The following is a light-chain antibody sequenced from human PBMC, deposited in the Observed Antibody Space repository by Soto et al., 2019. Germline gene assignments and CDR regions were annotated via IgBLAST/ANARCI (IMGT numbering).Light chain of an antibody. V-gene: IGKV3D-15*01. CDR1: HSVSTY. CDR3: LQDNDWPLST. J-gene: IGKJ5*01. Sequence: EIVMTQSPATLSLSPGERATLSCRASHSVSTYLAWYQQRPGQAPRLLIYDASYRATDIPPRFSGSGSGTEFTLTISSLQSEDSGIYYCLQDNDWPLSTFGQGTRLEIK. CDR2: DAS.